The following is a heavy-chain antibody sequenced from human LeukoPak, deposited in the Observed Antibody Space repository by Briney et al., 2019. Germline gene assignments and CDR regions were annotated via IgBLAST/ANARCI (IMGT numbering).Heavy chain of an antibody. D-gene: IGHD2-15*01. CDR2: ISSSGSTI. V-gene: IGHV3-11*04. CDR1: GFTFSDYY. J-gene: IGHJ4*02. Sequence: NPGGSLRLSCAASGFTFSDYYMSWIPQAPGKGLEWVSYISSSGSTIYYADSVKGRFTISRDNSKNTLYLQMNSLRAEDTAVYYCAKGGRGYCSGGSCYTGFDYWGQGTLATVSS. CDR3: AKGGRGYCSGGSCYTGFDY.